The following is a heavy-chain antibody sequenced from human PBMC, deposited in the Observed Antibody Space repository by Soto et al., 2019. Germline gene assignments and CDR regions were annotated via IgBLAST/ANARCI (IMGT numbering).Heavy chain of an antibody. CDR3: ARGAYCSRDCYSHYFDS. V-gene: IGHV4-39*01. J-gene: IGHJ4*02. Sequence: KTSETLSLTCTVSGGSISSSRYYGGWIRQPPGKGLEWIGSLYYSGTTYYDPSLKSRVTISGDASKNQFSLKLTSVTAADTAVYYCARGAYCSRDCYSHYFDSWGQGILVTV. CDR2: LYYSGTT. D-gene: IGHD2-21*02. CDR1: GGSISSSRYY.